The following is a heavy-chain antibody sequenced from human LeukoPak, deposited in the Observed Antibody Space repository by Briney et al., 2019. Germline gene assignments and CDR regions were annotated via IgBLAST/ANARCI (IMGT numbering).Heavy chain of an antibody. J-gene: IGHJ6*03. CDR1: GGSFSGYY. CDR2: INHSGST. D-gene: IGHD2-2*01. V-gene: IGHV4-34*01. CDR3: ARGSGPTLRCSSASCYAHRYYMDV. Sequence: SETLSLTCAVYGGSFSGYYWSWIRQPPAKGLEWMGEINHSGSTNYNPSLKSRVTISVDTSKNQFSLKLSSVTAAATAVYYCARGSGPTLRCSSASCYAHRYYMDVWGKGTTVTVSS.